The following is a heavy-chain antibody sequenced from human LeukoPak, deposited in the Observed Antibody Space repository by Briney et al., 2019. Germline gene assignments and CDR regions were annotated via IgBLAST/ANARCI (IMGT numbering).Heavy chain of an antibody. CDR2: IYSGGST. J-gene: IGHJ4*02. CDR1: GFTVSSNY. CDR3: ARDRGYCSGGTCRIHYFDY. V-gene: IGHV3-53*01. Sequence: GGSLRLSCAASGFTVSSNYMSWVRQAPGKGLEWVSVIYSGGSTYYADSVKGRFTISRDNSKNTLYLQMNSLTAEDTAVYYCARDRGYCSGGTCRIHYFDYWGQGTLVTVSS. D-gene: IGHD2-15*01.